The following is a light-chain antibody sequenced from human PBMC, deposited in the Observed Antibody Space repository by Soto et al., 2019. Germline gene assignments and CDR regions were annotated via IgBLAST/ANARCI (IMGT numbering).Light chain of an antibody. CDR1: QAIHSY. CDR2: ATS. CDR3: QQRET. V-gene: IGKV1-39*01. J-gene: IGKJ3*01. Sequence: DIQMTQSPSSLSASVGDRVTITCRASQAIHSYLNWYQQKPGKAPNLLIFATSTLQSGVPSRFSGSGSRTDFTLTISSLQPEDFATYYCQQRETFRPGTKVDIK.